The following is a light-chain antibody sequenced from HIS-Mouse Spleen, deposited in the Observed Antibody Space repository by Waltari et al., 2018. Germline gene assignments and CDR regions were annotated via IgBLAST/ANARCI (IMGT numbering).Light chain of an antibody. CDR1: SSDVGSYNL. CDR2: EGS. CDR3: CSYAGSSTLV. J-gene: IGLJ3*02. V-gene: IGLV2-23*01. Sequence: QSALTQPASVSGSPGQSITISCTGTSSDVGSYNLVSWYQQHPGKAPKPMIYEGSKRPSGVPNRFSGSKSGNTASLTISGLQAEDEADYYCCSYAGSSTLVFGGGTKLTVL.